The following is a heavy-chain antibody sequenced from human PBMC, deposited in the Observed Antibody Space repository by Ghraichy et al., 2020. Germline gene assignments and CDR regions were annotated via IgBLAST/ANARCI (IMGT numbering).Heavy chain of an antibody. CDR1: GGSDSSPTLY. J-gene: IGHJ5*02. Sequence: SETLSLTCTVSGGSDSSPTLYWSWICQPPGKGLEWIGSIYINGDTYSNPSLKSRVTISVDTSKNQFSLRLSSVTAGDTAVYFCARHGIAATGQGWFDPWG. D-gene: IGHD6-13*01. V-gene: IGHV4-39*01. CDR2: IYINGDT. CDR3: ARHGIAATGQGWFDP.